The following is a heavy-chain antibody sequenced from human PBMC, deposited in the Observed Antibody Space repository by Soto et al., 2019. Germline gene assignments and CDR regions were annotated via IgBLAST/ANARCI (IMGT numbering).Heavy chain of an antibody. CDR1: GGSFSGYY. V-gene: IGHV4-34*01. J-gene: IGHJ5*02. D-gene: IGHD2-15*01. CDR2: INHSGST. Sequence: PSETLSLTCAVYGGSFSGYYWTWIRLPQREGLEWLGEINHSGSTYYNPSHKSRVTISVATSKKQFSLKLSSVTAADTAVYFCKRGLRKLGSCSGDGCTSDNNLLDQWGQGAVVT. CDR3: KRGLRKLGSCSGDGCTSDNNLLDQ.